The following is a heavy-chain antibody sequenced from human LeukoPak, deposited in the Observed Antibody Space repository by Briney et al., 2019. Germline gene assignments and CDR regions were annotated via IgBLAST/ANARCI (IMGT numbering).Heavy chain of an antibody. V-gene: IGHV1-69*06. D-gene: IGHD3-10*01. J-gene: IGHJ4*02. Sequence: SLIDSCKEPRDTFSSYAISWVPHTPGEGLEWRGAIIPIIGTANYAQKFQGRVTITADKSTSTAYMQLSSLRSEDTAVYYCARLGSGSYTWGRGTLVTVSS. CDR1: RDTFSSYA. CDR2: IIPIIGTA. CDR3: ARLGSGSYT.